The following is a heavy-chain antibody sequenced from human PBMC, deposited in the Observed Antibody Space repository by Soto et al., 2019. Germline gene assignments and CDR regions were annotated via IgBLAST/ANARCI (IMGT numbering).Heavy chain of an antibody. CDR1: GGSIRSSSYF. CDR2: IYYSGSS. J-gene: IGHJ5*02. V-gene: IGHV4-39*01. CDR3: ARHPSDFWFDP. D-gene: IGHD2-21*02. Sequence: SETLSLTCSVSGGSIRSSSYFWGWIRQPPGKGLEWIVSIYYSGSSYYNPSLKSRVTVSVDTSKNQFSLNLSSVTAADTAVYYCARHPSDFWFDPWGQG.